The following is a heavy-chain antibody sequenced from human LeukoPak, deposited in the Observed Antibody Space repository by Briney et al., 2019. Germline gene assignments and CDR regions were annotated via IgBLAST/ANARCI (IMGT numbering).Heavy chain of an antibody. CDR1: GYTFTSYD. CDR2: MNPNSGNT. V-gene: IGHV1-8*03. J-gene: IGHJ3*02. Sequence: ASVKVSCKASGYTFTSYDIHWVRQATGQGLEWMGWMNPNSGNTGYAQKFQGRVTITRNTSISTAYMELSSLRSEDTAVYYCARAGHLLPPTDAFDIWGQGTMVTVSS. D-gene: IGHD2-15*01. CDR3: ARAGHLLPPTDAFDI.